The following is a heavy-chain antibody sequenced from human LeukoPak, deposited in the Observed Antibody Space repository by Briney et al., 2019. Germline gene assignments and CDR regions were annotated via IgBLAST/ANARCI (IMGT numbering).Heavy chain of an antibody. V-gene: IGHV4-59*08. CDR3: ARTRHWLGGYYFDY. CDR2: IYYSGST. D-gene: IGHD6-19*01. Sequence: PSETLSLTCTVTGRFISSYYCSLIRQPPGKGLEWIGYIYYSGSTNYNPSLKSRVTISVDTSKNQFSLKLSSVTAADPAVYYCARTRHWLGGYYFDYWGQGTLVTVSS. CDR1: GRFISSYY. J-gene: IGHJ4*02.